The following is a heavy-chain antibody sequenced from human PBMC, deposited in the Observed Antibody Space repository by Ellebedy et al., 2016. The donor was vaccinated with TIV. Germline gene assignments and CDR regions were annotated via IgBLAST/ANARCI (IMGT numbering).Heavy chain of an antibody. Sequence: AASVKVSCKASAYTFTSYGISWVRQAPGQGLEWMGWINAYNGNTNYAQKLQGRVTMTTDTSTSTAYMELRSLRADDTAVYYCARERGEAGASDYWGQGTLVTVSS. CDR2: INAYNGNT. CDR3: ARERGEAGASDY. J-gene: IGHJ4*02. V-gene: IGHV1-18*04. CDR1: AYTFTSYG. D-gene: IGHD3-16*01.